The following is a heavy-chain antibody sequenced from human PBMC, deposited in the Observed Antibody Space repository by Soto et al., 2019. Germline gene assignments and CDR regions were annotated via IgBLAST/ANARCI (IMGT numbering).Heavy chain of an antibody. CDR3: ARGGRPQDPGLQH. CDR2: IIPILGIA. Sequence: GASVKVSCKASGGTFSSYTISWVRQAPGQGLEWMGRIIPILGIANYAQKFQGRVTITADKSTSTAYMELSSLRSEDTAVYYCARGGRPQDPGLQHWGQGTLVTVS. CDR1: GGTFSSYT. V-gene: IGHV1-69*02. D-gene: IGHD3-16*01. J-gene: IGHJ1*01.